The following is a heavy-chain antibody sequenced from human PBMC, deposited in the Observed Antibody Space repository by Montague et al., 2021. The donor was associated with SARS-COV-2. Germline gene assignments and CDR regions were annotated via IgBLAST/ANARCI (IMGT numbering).Heavy chain of an antibody. CDR3: ATVEWGGWYFFDY. J-gene: IGHJ4*02. V-gene: IGHV4-31*03. CDR2: IYYSGST. D-gene: IGHD1-26*01. CDR1: GGSISSGGYY. Sequence: TLSLTCTVSGGSISSGGYYWSWIRQHPGKGLEWIGYIYYSGSTYYTPSLKSRVTISVDTSKNPFSLNVSSATAADTAVYSCATVEWGGWYFFDYWGQGTLVTVSS.